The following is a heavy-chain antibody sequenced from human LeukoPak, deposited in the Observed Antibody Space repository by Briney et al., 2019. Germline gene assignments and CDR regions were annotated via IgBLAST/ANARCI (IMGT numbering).Heavy chain of an antibody. CDR1: GGTFSSYA. V-gene: IGHV1-69*05. CDR2: IIPIFGTA. CDR3: ARATLVRYSYGEFDY. D-gene: IGHD5-18*01. J-gene: IGHJ4*02. Sequence: SVKVSCEASGGTFSSYAISWVRQAPGQGLEWMGRIIPIFGTANYAQKFQGRVTITTDESTSTAYMELSSLRSEDTAVYYCARATLVRYSYGEFDYWGQGTLVSVSS.